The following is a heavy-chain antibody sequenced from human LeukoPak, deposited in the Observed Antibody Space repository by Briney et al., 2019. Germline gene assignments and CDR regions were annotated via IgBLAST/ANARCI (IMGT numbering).Heavy chain of an antibody. CDR2: ISAYNGNT. D-gene: IGHD1-7*01. J-gene: IGHJ4*02. Sequence: GASVKVSCKASGYTFTGYYMHWVRQAPGQGLEWMGWISAYNGNTNYTQKLQGRVTMTTDTSTSTAYMELRGLRSDDTAVYYCARVGKTGPIFDYWGQGTLVTVSS. CDR3: ARVGKTGPIFDY. CDR1: GYTFTGYY. V-gene: IGHV1-18*04.